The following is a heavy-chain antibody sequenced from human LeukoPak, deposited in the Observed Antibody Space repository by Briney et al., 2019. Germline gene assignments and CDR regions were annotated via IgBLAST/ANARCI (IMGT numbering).Heavy chain of an antibody. J-gene: IGHJ6*02. D-gene: IGHD1-26*01. CDR1: GFTFSGSA. V-gene: IGHV3-73*01. Sequence: PGGSLRLSCAASGFTFSGSAMHWVRQASGKGLELVGRIRSKANSYATAYAASVKGRFTISRDDSKNTAYLQMNSLKTEDTAVYYCTRLAGGSYYYYYGMDVWGQGTTVTVSS. CDR3: TRLAGGSYYYYYGMDV. CDR2: IRSKANSYAT.